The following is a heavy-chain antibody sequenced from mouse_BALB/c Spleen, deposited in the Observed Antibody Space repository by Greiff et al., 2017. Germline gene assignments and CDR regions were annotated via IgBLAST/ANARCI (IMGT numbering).Heavy chain of an antibody. CDR3: TRDRDGYSFAY. V-gene: IGHV5-6-4*01. CDR1: GFTFSSYT. CDR2: ISSGGSYT. J-gene: IGHJ3*01. D-gene: IGHD2-3*01. Sequence: EVKVEESGGGLVKPGGSLKLSCAASGFTFSSYTMSWVRQTPEKRLEWVATISSGGSYTYYPDSVKGRFTISRDNAKNTLYLQMSSLKSEDTAMYYCTRDRDGYSFAYWGQGTLVTVSA.